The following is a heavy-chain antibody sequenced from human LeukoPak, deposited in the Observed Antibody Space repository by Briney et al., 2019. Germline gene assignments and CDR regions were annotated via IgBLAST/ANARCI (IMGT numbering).Heavy chain of an antibody. CDR1: GFIFNDFW. CDR3: VRDHDYGDYFDY. Sequence: GGSLRLSCTASGFIFNDFWMSWVRQAPGEGLEWVANIRQDGGAKNYVDSVKGRFTISRDNAKKSLYLQMNSLRAEDTAVYYCVRDHDYGDYFDYWGQRTLVTVSS. CDR2: IRQDGGAK. J-gene: IGHJ4*02. D-gene: IGHD4-17*01. V-gene: IGHV3-7*01.